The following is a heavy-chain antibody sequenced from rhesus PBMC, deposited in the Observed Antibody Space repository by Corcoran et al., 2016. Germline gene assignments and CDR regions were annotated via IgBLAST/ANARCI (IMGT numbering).Heavy chain of an antibody. D-gene: IGHD1-44*02. Sequence: QVQLQESGPGLVKPSETLSLTCAFSGGSISGYSLHWIRPPPGQGLEWIGYIGGTNGSTAYNPSRKSRVSISTDTSKNQCSLKLSSVTAADTAVYYCARSWVGATADVSYWGQGVLVTVSS. J-gene: IGHJ4*01. CDR2: IGGTNGST. CDR1: GGSISGYS. CDR3: ARSWVGATADVSY. V-gene: IGHV4-165*02.